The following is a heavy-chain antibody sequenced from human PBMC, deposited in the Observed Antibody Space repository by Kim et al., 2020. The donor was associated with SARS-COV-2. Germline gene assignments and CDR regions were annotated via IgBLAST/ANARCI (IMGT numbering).Heavy chain of an antibody. D-gene: IGHD3-10*01. V-gene: IGHV3-21*01. J-gene: IGHJ4*02. CDR3: ARLQGYGSESYYNDY. Sequence: ADSLEGRFTISRDNAKNSLFLQMSSLRAEDTAVYYCARLQGYGSESYYNDYWGQGTLVTVSS.